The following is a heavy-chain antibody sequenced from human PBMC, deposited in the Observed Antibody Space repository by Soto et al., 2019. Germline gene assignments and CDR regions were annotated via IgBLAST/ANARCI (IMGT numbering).Heavy chain of an antibody. CDR1: GYTFTSYG. D-gene: IGHD6-6*01. CDR3: ARVGGSSSQMNYYYYGMDV. Sequence: ASVKVSCKASGYTFTSYGISWVRQAPGQGLEWMGWISAYNGNTNYAQKLQGRVTMTTDTSTSTANMELRSLRSDDTAVYYCARVGGSSSQMNYYYYGMDVWGQGTTVTVSS. V-gene: IGHV1-18*01. J-gene: IGHJ6*02. CDR2: ISAYNGNT.